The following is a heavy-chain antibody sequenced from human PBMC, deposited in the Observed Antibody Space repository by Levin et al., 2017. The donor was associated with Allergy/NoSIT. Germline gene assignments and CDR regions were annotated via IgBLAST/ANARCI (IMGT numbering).Heavy chain of an antibody. CDR1: GFTFSSYW. J-gene: IGHJ4*02. D-gene: IGHD3-22*01. V-gene: IGHV3-7*01. Sequence: GGSLRLSCAASGFTFSSYWMSWVRQAPGKGLEWVANIKQDGSEKYYVDSVKGRFTISRDNDKNSLYLHMNSLRAEDTAVYYCARDRGYYDSSGYYYVYDYWVQGTLVTVSS. CDR2: IKQDGSEK. CDR3: ARDRGYYDSSGYYYVYDY.